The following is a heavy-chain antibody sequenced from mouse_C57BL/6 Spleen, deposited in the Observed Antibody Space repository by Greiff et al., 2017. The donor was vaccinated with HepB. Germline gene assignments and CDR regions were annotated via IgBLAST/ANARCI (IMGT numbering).Heavy chain of an antibody. CDR2: ISSGGDYI. Sequence: EVQGVESGEGLVKPGGSLKLSCAASGFTFSSYAMSWVRQTPEKRLEWVAYISSGGDYIYYADTVKGRFTISRDNARKTLYLQMSSLKSEDTAMYYCTRAGYDYDRGFDYWGQGTTLTVSS. J-gene: IGHJ2*01. V-gene: IGHV5-9-1*02. CDR1: GFTFSSYA. D-gene: IGHD2-4*01. CDR3: TRAGYDYDRGFDY.